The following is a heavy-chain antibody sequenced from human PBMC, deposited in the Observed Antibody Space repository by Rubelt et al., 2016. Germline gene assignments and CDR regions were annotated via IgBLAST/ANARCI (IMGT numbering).Heavy chain of an antibody. CDR3: ARERFLGGRDLDL. CDR1: GFTVSSNY. Sequence: PGGSLRLSCAASGFTVSSNYLSWVRQAPGKGLEWVSIIYSVGSTYYADSVKGRYTISRDNSKNTLYLQMNSLRAEDTAVYYCARERFLGGRDLDLWGRDTLVTVSS. J-gene: IGHJ2*01. V-gene: IGHV3-66*01. D-gene: IGHD3-3*01. CDR2: IYSVGST.